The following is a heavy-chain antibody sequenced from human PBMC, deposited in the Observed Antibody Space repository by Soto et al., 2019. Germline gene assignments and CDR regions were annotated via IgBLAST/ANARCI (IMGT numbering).Heavy chain of an antibody. Sequence: PSETLSLTCAVSGGSISSGGYSWSWIRQPPGKGLEWIGYIYHSGSTYYSPSLKSRVTISVDRSKNQFSLKLSSVTAADTAVYYCANTLRYFDWLSPWYFDYWGQGTLVTVSS. CDR2: IYHSGST. J-gene: IGHJ4*02. D-gene: IGHD3-9*01. CDR1: GGSISSGGYS. CDR3: ANTLRYFDWLSPWYFDY. V-gene: IGHV4-30-2*01.